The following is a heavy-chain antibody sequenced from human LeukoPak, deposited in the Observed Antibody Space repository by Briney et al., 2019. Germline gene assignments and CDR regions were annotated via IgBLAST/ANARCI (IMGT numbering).Heavy chain of an antibody. CDR3: ARHYYDYVWGSYRYYYYYYYMDV. Sequence: GGSLRLSCAASGFTVSSNYMSWVRQAPGKGLEWVSVIYSGGSTYYADSVKGRFTISRDNSKNTLYLQMNSLRAEDTAVYYCARHYYDYVWGSYRYYYYYYYMDVWGKGTTVTISS. J-gene: IGHJ6*03. CDR2: IYSGGST. CDR1: GFTVSSNY. V-gene: IGHV3-53*01. D-gene: IGHD3-16*02.